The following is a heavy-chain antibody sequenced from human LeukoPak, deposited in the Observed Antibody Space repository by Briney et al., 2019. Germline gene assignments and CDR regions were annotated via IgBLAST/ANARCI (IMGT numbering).Heavy chain of an antibody. J-gene: IGHJ4*02. CDR2: ISSSSTYI. Sequence: KTGGSLRLSCAASGFTFSSYALSCVRQAPGKGLEWVSTISSSSTYIYYAYSVKGRITISRDNAKNSLSLQMNSLRAEDTAVYYCARDLSTGGASDYWGQGTLVTVSS. CDR3: ARDLSTGGASDY. D-gene: IGHD3-16*01. V-gene: IGHV3-21*01. CDR1: GFTFSSYA.